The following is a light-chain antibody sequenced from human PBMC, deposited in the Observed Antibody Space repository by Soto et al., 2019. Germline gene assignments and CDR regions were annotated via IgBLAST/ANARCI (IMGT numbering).Light chain of an antibody. CDR2: GAS. Sequence: EIVLTQSPGTLSLSPGERATLSCRASQSVTSTYLAWYQQKPGQAPRLLIYGASSRATGIPDRFSGSGSGTDFTLTISRLDPDDFAVYYCQQYGSSITFGQGTRLEIK. V-gene: IGKV3-20*01. CDR1: QSVTSTY. J-gene: IGKJ5*01. CDR3: QQYGSSIT.